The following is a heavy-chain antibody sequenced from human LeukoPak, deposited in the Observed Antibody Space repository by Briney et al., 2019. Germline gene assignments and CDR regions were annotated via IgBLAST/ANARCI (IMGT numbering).Heavy chain of an antibody. CDR2: INPGDSDI. CDR1: GYRFTSYW. V-gene: IGHV5-51*01. D-gene: IGHD4-23*01. J-gene: IGHJ4*02. CDR3: ARQGYGANTSPLGY. Sequence: GESLKTSCKGSGYRFTSYWIGWVRQLPGKGLRWLGIINPGDSDIRYSPSFQGQVTISLDKFITTAYLQWSSLKASDTAVYYCARQGYGANTSPLGYWGQGTLVTVSS.